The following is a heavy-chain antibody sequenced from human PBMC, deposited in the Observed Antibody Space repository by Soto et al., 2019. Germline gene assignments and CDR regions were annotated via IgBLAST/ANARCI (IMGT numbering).Heavy chain of an antibody. Sequence: SETLSLTCTVSAGSISSYYWSWIRQPPGKGLEWIGHIYYSGSTNYNPSLKSRVTISADTSKNQFSLRLSSVIAADTAVYYCARSWGDLEWFDPWGQGTLVTVSS. CDR3: ARSWGDLEWFDP. D-gene: IGHD2-21*01. CDR2: IYYSGST. V-gene: IGHV4-59*08. CDR1: AGSISSYY. J-gene: IGHJ5*02.